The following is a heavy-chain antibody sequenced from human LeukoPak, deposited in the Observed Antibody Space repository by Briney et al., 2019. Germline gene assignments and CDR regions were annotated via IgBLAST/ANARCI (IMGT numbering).Heavy chain of an antibody. CDR3: ARGNTYMTTVTTGEEKEYRFDY. CDR1: GYTFTSYY. V-gene: IGHV1-46*01. J-gene: IGHJ4*02. D-gene: IGHD4-17*01. Sequence: ASVKVSCKASGYTFTSYYMHWVRQAPGQGLEWMGIINPSGGSTSYAQKFQGGVTMTRDTSTSTVYMELSSLRSEDTAVYYCARGNTYMTTVTTGEEKEYRFDYWGQGTLVTVSS. CDR2: INPSGGST.